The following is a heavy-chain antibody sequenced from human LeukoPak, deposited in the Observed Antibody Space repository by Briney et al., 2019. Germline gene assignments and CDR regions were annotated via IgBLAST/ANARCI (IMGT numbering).Heavy chain of an antibody. J-gene: IGHJ4*02. D-gene: IGHD2-15*01. CDR3: ARGRGYCSGGSCYRRGYFDY. CDR2: INHSGST. V-gene: IGHV4-34*01. Sequence: PSETLSLTCAVYVGSFSGHYWSWIRQPPGKGLEWIVEINHSGSTNYNPSLKSRVTISVDTSKNQFSLKLSSVTAADTAVYYCARGRGYCSGGSCYRRGYFDYWGQGTLVTVSS. CDR1: VGSFSGHY.